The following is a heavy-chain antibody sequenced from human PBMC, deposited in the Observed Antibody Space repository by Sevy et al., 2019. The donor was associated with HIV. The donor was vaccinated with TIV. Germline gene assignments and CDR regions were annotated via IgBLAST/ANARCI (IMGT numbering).Heavy chain of an antibody. CDR3: GKDLRPNLLYNDLWGGSSGMDV. D-gene: IGHD3-3*01. CDR1: GFTFRTYG. V-gene: IGHV3-30*18. Sequence: GGSLRLSCVASGFTFRTYGIHWVRQAPGKGLEWVAVISHDGSHKYNADSVKGRFIISRENSKNALYLQMSSLRVDDTAGYYWGKDLRPNLLYNDLWGGSSGMDVWGQGTTVTVSS. CDR2: ISHDGSHK. J-gene: IGHJ6*02.